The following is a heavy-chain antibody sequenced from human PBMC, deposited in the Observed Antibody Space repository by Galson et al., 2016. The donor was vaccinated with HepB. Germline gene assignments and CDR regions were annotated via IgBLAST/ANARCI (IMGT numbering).Heavy chain of an antibody. Sequence: SLRLSCAASGFTVSSNYMTWVRQAPGKGLDWVSIIYSSGSTYYADSVRGRFTISRDNSKNTLYLQMNSLRAEDTAVYYCARGVRRGYSYGYPYFDYWGQGTLVTVSS. CDR2: IYSSGST. CDR1: GFTVSSNY. J-gene: IGHJ4*02. CDR3: ARGVRRGYSYGYPYFDY. V-gene: IGHV3-53*01. D-gene: IGHD5-18*01.